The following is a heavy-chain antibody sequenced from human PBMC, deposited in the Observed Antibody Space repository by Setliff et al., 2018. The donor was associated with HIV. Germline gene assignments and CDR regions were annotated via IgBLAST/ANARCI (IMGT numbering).Heavy chain of an antibody. Sequence: PSETLSLTCVVSGYSISSNDWWGWIRQSPGKGLEWIGYIYYSGSIYYNPSLKSRVTMSVDTSKNRCSLKLSSVTAVDTAVYYCAKKGNGDYHFDYWGQGTLVTVSS. V-gene: IGHV4-28*05. D-gene: IGHD4-17*01. J-gene: IGHJ4*02. CDR2: IYYSGSI. CDR3: AKKGNGDYHFDY. CDR1: GYSISSNDW.